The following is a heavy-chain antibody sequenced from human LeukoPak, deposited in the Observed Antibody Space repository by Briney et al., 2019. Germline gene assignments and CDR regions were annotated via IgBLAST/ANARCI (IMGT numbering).Heavy chain of an antibody. V-gene: IGHV4-34*01. CDR1: GGSFSGYY. CDR3: ARGRPVDTAMVTKDFDY. CDR2: INHSGST. J-gene: IGHJ4*02. D-gene: IGHD5-18*01. Sequence: SETLSLTCAVYGGSFSGYYWSWIRQPPGKGLEWIGEINHSGSTNYNPSLKSRVTISVDTSKNQFSLKLSSVTAADTAVYYCARGRPVDTAMVTKDFDYWGQGTLDTVSS.